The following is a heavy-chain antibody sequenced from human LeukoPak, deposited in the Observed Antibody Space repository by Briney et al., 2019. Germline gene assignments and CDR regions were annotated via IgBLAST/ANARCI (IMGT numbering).Heavy chain of an antibody. CDR2: IIPILGIA. CDR1: GYTFTSYA. V-gene: IGHV1-69*04. Sequence: GASVKVSCKASGYTFTSYAISWVRQAPGQGLEWMGRIIPILGIANYAQKFQGRVTITADKSTSTAYMELSSLRSEDTAVYYCASSSSGYYKPTFDYWGQGTLVTVSS. J-gene: IGHJ4*02. CDR3: ASSSSGYYKPTFDY. D-gene: IGHD3-22*01.